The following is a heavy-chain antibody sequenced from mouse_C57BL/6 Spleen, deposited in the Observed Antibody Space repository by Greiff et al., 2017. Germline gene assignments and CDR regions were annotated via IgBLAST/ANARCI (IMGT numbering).Heavy chain of an antibody. D-gene: IGHD2-4*01. V-gene: IGHV5-16*01. CDR1: GFTFSDYY. Sequence: EVMLVESEGGLVQPGSSMKLSCTASGFTFSDYYIAWVRQVPEKGLEWVATINYDGSSTYYLDSLKSRFIISRDNAKNILYLQMSSLKSEDTATYYCARALYYDYDGPLDYWGQGTTLTVSS. CDR3: ARALYYDYDGPLDY. J-gene: IGHJ2*01. CDR2: INYDGSST.